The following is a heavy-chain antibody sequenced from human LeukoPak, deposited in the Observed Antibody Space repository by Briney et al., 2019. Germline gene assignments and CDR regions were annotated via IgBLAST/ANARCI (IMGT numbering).Heavy chain of an antibody. CDR2: ISYDGSDK. V-gene: IGHV3-30*04. J-gene: IGHJ4*02. CDR3: ARGLALRSYNWNSGYIDS. CDR1: GFTFSAYA. Sequence: PGGSLRLSCATSGFTFSAYAMHWVRQAPGKGLQWVALISYDGSDKYYADSVKARFTLSRDNSKSSLYLQMNSLRAEDTAVYYCARGLALRSYNWNSGYIDSWGQGTLVTVSS. D-gene: IGHD1-20*01.